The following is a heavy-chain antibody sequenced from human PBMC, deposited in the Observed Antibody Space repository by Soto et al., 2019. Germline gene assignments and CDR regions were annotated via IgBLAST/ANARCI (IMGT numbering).Heavy chain of an antibody. Sequence: SETLSLTCAVSGGSISSGGYSWSWIRQPPGKGLEWIGYIYHSGSTYYNPSLKSRVTISVDRSKNQFSLKLSPVTAADTAVYYCARYKSNYYYGMDVWGQGTTVTVSS. CDR3: ARYKSNYYYGMDV. CDR2: IYHSGST. CDR1: GGSISSGGYS. J-gene: IGHJ6*02. V-gene: IGHV4-30-2*02. D-gene: IGHD5-12*01.